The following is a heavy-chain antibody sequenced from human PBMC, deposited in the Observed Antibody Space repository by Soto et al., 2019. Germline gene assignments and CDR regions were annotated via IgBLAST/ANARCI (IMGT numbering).Heavy chain of an antibody. CDR3: AKDASGWSRDY. Sequence: GGSLRLSCAASGFTFNSCSMSWVRQAPGKGLEWVSSINTGNYRYYADSVKGRFTISRDNARNSLYLQMNSLRVEDTAVYYCAKDASGWSRDYWGQGTLVTVS. CDR2: INTGNYR. CDR1: GFTFNSCS. V-gene: IGHV3-21*01. D-gene: IGHD6-19*01. J-gene: IGHJ4*02.